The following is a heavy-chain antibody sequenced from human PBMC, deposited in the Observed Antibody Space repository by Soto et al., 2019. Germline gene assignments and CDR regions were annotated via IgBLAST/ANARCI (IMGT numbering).Heavy chain of an antibody. CDR3: ARSFYMGGWFDP. V-gene: IGHV4-39*01. Sequence: PSETLSLTCSLSGGSIISRDYYWGWIRQPPGKGLEWIGSTFYGATTYYKPSLKSRVTISVDTSKNQFSLKLSSVIAADTALCYCARSFYMGGWFDPWGQGTLVTVSS. J-gene: IGHJ5*02. CDR2: TFYGATT. D-gene: IGHD3-16*02. CDR1: GGSIISRDYY.